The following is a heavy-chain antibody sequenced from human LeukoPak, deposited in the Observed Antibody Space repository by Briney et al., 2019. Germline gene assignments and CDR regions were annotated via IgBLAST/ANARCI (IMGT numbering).Heavy chain of an antibody. CDR2: ITSSSSYI. D-gene: IGHD3-10*01. V-gene: IGHV3-21*01. J-gene: IGHJ4*02. Sequence: PGGSLRLSCAAAGFTFSSYSMNWVRQAPGKGLEWVSSITSSSSYIYYADSVKGRFTISRDNAKNSLYLQMNSLRAEDTAVYYCARGDGHGSAIYSKPPFNSWRQGTLVTVSS. CDR3: ARGDGHGSAIYSKPPFNS. CDR1: GFTFSSYS.